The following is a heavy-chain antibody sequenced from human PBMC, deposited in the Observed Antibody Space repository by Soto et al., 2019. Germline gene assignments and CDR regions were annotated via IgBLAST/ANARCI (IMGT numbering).Heavy chain of an antibody. J-gene: IGHJ5*02. V-gene: IGHV4-31*03. D-gene: IGHD3-10*01. CDR1: GGSISSGGYY. CDR3: ARVASGTNGNNWFDP. CDR2: IYYSGST. Sequence: QVQLQESGPGLVKPSQTLSLTCTVSGGSISSGGYYWSWIRQHPGKGLEWIGYIYYSGSTYYNPSLKRRVTISVDTSKNQFSLKLSSVTAADTAVYYCARVASGTNGNNWFDPWGQGTLVTVSS.